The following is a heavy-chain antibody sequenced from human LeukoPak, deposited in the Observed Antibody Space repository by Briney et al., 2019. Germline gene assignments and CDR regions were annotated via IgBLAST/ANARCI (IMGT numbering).Heavy chain of an antibody. CDR1: GYSFNTKW. D-gene: IGHD1-26*01. CDR2: IYPGDSDT. CDR3: AMNVGPTKRTLDY. Sequence: GESLKTSFKGSGYSFNTKWIAWVRQMPEKGLEWMGIIYPGDSDTRYSPSFQGQVTISADKSISTAYLQWSSLKASDTAMYYCAMNVGPTKRTLDYWGQGTGVSVSS. V-gene: IGHV5-51*01. J-gene: IGHJ4*02.